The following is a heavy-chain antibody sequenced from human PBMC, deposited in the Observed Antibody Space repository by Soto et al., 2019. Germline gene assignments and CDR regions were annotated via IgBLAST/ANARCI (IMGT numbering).Heavy chain of an antibody. J-gene: IGHJ4*02. CDR3: AREGRSYSNHDD. D-gene: IGHD2-21*01. Sequence: PGGSLRLSCAASGFTFSSYGMHWVRQAPGKGLEWVAVIWYDGSNKYYADSVKGRFTISRDNSKNTLYLQMNSLRAEDTAVYYCAREGRSYSNHDDWGQGTRVTVAS. CDR2: IWYDGSNK. V-gene: IGHV3-33*01. CDR1: GFTFSSYG.